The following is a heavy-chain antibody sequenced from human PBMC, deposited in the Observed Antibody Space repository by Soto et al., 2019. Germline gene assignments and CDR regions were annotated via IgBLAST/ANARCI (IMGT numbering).Heavy chain of an antibody. CDR3: ARDDRTISGAVTLDY. CDR2: SNEGSGNT. V-gene: IGHV1-3*01. CDR1: GYSFKNYA. J-gene: IGHJ4*02. D-gene: IGHD3-3*02. Sequence: QVRLVQSGPEVKRPGASVRISCRTAGYSFKNYAIHWVRQAPGKKLEWMGWSNEGSGNTRYSQKFQGRMSIARDTSASTSYLDLRSLTSEDTAIYFGARDDRTISGAVTLDYWGPGTLVTVSS.